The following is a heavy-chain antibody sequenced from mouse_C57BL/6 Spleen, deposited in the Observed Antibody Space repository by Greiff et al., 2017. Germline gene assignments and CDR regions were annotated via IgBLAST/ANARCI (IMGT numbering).Heavy chain of an antibody. CDR2: IDPSDSSN. J-gene: IGHJ2*01. Sequence: VKLQQPGAELVRPGHSVKLSCKASGYTFTSYWMHWVQQRPGQGLEWIGVIDPSDSSNNYNQKFKGKATLTVDTSYSTAYMQLSSLTSEDSAVYDCAREVALGYWGQGTTLTVSS. V-gene: IGHV1-59*01. CDR1: GYTFTSYW. CDR3: AREVALGY.